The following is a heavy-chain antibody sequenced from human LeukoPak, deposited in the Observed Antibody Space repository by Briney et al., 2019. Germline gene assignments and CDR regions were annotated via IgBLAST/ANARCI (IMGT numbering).Heavy chain of an antibody. CDR1: GFTFSSHA. Sequence: GSLRLSCAASGFTFSSHAMTWVRQAPGKGLEWVSTIGGAAGSRNFADSVRGRFTISRDNSNNTLFLHMTNLRAEDTAVYYCARDRDIILMGHGMDVWGQGTTVTVSS. V-gene: IGHV3-23*01. J-gene: IGHJ6*02. D-gene: IGHD1-26*01. CDR3: ARDRDIILMGHGMDV. CDR2: IGGAAGSR.